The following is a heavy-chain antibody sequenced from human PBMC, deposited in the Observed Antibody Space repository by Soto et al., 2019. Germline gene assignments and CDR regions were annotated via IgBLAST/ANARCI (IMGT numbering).Heavy chain of an antibody. J-gene: IGHJ5*02. CDR1: GGSISSGGYF. CDR2: IFYSGTT. V-gene: IGHV4-31*03. CDR3: ARGVLS. Sequence: TLSLTCTVSGGSISSGGYFWSWIRQPPGKGLEWIGNIFYSGTTYYNPSLKSRVTISVDTSKNQFSLKLSSVTAADTAVYFCARGVLSWGQGTLVTVSS. D-gene: IGHD1-1*01.